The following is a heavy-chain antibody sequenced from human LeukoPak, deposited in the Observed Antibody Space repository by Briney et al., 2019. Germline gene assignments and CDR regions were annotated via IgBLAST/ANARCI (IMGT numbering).Heavy chain of an antibody. V-gene: IGHV5-51*01. CDR3: ARLPEDYYYYMDV. D-gene: IGHD1-14*01. CDR1: GYSFTSYW. CDR2: IYPGDSDT. J-gene: IGHJ6*03. Sequence: GESLKISCKGSGYSFTSYWIGWVRQMPGKGLEWMGIIYPGDSDTGYSPSFQGQVTISADKSISTAYLQWSSLKASDTAMYYCARLPEDYYYYMDVWGKGTTVTVSS.